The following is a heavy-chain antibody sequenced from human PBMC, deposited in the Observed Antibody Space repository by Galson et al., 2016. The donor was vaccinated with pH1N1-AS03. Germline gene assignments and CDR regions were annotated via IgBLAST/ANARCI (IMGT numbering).Heavy chain of an antibody. Sequence: TDDTFNSHGVSWVRQAPGQGLEWMGWISANNGDTNYAQKFQGRVTMTTDTSTSTTYMELRSLRSDDTAVYYCARMEKRWGDAYDIWGQGTMVTVSS. V-gene: IGHV1-18*01. CDR1: DDTFNSHG. J-gene: IGHJ3*02. CDR3: ARMEKRWGDAYDI. CDR2: ISANNGDT. D-gene: IGHD1-1*01.